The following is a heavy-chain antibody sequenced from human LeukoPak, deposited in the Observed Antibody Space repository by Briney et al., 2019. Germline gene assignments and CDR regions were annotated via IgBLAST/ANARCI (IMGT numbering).Heavy chain of an antibody. CDR2: TYYRSKWYN. CDR3: AREQLWPFHDAFDI. D-gene: IGHD5-18*01. J-gene: IGHJ3*02. CDR1: GDSVSSNSAA. V-gene: IGHV6-1*01. Sequence: SQTLSLTCAISGDSVSSNSAAWNWIRQSSSRGLEWLGRTYYRSKWYNDYAVSVKSRITINPDTSKNQFSLQLNSVTPEDTAVYYCAREQLWPFHDAFDIWGQGTMVTVSS.